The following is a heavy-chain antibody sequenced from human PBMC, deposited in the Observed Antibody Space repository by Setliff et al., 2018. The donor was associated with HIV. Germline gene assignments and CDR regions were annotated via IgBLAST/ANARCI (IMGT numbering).Heavy chain of an antibody. J-gene: IGHJ4*02. D-gene: IGHD6-25*01. Sequence: PSETLSLTCTVSGGSISSNSYYWGWFRQPPGKGLEWIGEINHSGSTKHNPSLKSRVTISLDTSKNQFSLKLTSVTAADTAVYYCARYSPRGYTLTGPYWGQGTLVTVSS. CDR3: ARYSPRGYTLTGPY. CDR2: INHSGST. CDR1: GGSISSNSYY. V-gene: IGHV4-39*07.